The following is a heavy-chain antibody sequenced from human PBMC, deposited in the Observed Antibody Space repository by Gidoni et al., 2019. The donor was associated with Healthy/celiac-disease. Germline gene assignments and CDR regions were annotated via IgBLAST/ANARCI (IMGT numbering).Heavy chain of an antibody. J-gene: IGHJ4*02. CDR1: GFSLSTSGVG. CDR3: AHGPDPGPWDY. CDR2: IYWDDVK. Sequence: QITLKESGPTLVKHTQTLTLTCTFSGFSLSTSGVGVGWIRQPPGKALEWFALIYWDDVKRYSPSLKSRLTITKDTSKNQVVLTMTNMDPVDTATYYCAHGPDPGPWDYWGQGTLVTVSS. V-gene: IGHV2-5*02.